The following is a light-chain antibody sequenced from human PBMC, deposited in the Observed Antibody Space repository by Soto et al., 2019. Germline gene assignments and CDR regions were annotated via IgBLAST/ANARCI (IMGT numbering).Light chain of an antibody. CDR2: DAS. V-gene: IGKV3-11*01. CDR3: EQGSNWPPWT. Sequence: EIVLTQSPATLSLSPGERATFSCKASQSVGTSLAWFQQKPGQAPRLLIYDASVRASGIPARFSGGGSGTDFTLTISRLQPEDISVYSYEQGSNWPPWTFGRGTRVE. J-gene: IGKJ1*01. CDR1: QSVGTS.